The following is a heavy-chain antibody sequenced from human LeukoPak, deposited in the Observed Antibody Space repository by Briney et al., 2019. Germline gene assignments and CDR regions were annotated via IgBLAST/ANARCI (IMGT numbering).Heavy chain of an antibody. CDR1: GYTFTTYG. V-gene: IGHV1-18*01. J-gene: IGHJ1*01. CDR2: IITYNGNT. Sequence: GASVTVSCKASGYTFTTYGISWVRQAPGQGLEWMGYIITYNGNTNYAQKLQGRVTMTTDTSTSTAYMELRSLRSEDTAVYYCASLYYYDNSGYYLGSRHFHHWGQGTLVTVSS. CDR3: ASLYYYDNSGYYLGSRHFHH. D-gene: IGHD3-22*01.